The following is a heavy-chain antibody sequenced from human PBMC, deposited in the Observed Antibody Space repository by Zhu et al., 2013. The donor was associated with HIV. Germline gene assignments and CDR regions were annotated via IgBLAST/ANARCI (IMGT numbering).Heavy chain of an antibody. CDR1: GYTFTDHY. Sequence: VHLVQSGAEVKMPGASVKVSCKAFGYTFTDHYLHWVRQAPGQGLEWMGWINPSGGSTSYAQKFQGRVTMTRDTSTSTVYMELSSLRSEDTAVYYCARDLRTMIPGDYWGQGTLVTVSS. V-gene: IGHV1-46*01. D-gene: IGHD3-22*01. CDR3: ARDLRTMIPGDY. CDR2: INPSGGST. J-gene: IGHJ4*02.